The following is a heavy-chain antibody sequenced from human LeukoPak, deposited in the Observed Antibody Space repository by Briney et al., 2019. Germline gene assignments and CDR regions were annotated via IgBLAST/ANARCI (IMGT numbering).Heavy chain of an antibody. CDR2: MNPNSGNT. Sequence: ASVKVSCKASGYTFTSYDINWVRQATGQGLEWMGWMNPNSGNTGYAQKFQGRVTMTRNTSISTAYMELCSLRSEDTAVYYCARAPSITGTTPPGYWGQGTLVTVSS. J-gene: IGHJ4*02. V-gene: IGHV1-8*01. CDR3: ARAPSITGTTPPGY. D-gene: IGHD1-7*01. CDR1: GYTFTSYD.